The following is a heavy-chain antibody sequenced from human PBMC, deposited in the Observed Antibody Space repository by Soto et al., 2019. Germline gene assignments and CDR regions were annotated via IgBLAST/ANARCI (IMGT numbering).Heavy chain of an antibody. D-gene: IGHD1-7*01. CDR2: ISSSSSYI. CDR1: GFTFSSYS. CDR3: ARAGPLTGTPKDAFDI. V-gene: IGHV3-21*01. Sequence: GGSLRLSCAASGFTFSSYSMNWVRQAPGKGLEWVSSISSSSSYIYYADAVKGRFTISRDNAKNSLYLQMNSLRAEDTAVYYCARAGPLTGTPKDAFDIWGQGTMVTVSS. J-gene: IGHJ3*02.